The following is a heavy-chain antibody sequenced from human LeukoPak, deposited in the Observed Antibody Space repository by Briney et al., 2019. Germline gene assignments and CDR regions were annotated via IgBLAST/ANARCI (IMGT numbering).Heavy chain of an antibody. CDR2: ISSSSYI. J-gene: IGHJ6*04. D-gene: IGHD3-3*01. Sequence: PGGSLRLPCAASGFTFSSYSMNWVRQAPGKGLEWVSSISSSSYIYYADSVKGRFTISRDNAKNSLYLQMNSLRAEDTAVYYCARSLLYDSPDVWGKGTTVTVSS. CDR3: ARSLLYDSPDV. V-gene: IGHV3-21*01. CDR1: GFTFSSYS.